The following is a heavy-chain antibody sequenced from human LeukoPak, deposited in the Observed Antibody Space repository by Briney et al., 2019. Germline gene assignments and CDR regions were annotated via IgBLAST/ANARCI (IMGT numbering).Heavy chain of an antibody. CDR3: ARGTDIVVVVAATTSYCFDY. J-gene: IGHJ4*02. CDR1: GFTFSSYW. V-gene: IGHV3-7*01. CDR2: IKQDGSEK. D-gene: IGHD2-15*01. Sequence: PGGSLRLSCAASGFTFSSYWMSWVRQAPGKGLEWVANIKQDGSEKYYVDSVKGRFTISRDNAKNSLYLQMNSLRAEDTAVYYCARGTDIVVVVAATTSYCFDYWGQGTLVTVSS.